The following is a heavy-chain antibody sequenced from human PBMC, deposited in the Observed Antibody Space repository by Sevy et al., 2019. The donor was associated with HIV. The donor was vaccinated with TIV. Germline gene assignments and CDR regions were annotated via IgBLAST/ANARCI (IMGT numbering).Heavy chain of an antibody. J-gene: IGHJ4*02. D-gene: IGHD6-6*01. V-gene: IGHV4-59*01. Sequence: SETLSLTCTVSSDSISGYYWSWIRQPPGKGLEWIGYICYSGITNYNPSLKSRVTISADTSRNQISLNLSSVTAADTAVYYCANGISARLDYWGQGTLVTVSS. CDR1: SDSISGYY. CDR2: ICYSGIT. CDR3: ANGISARLDY.